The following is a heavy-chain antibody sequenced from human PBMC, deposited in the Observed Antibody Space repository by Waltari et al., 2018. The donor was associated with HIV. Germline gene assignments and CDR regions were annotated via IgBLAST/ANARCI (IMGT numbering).Heavy chain of an antibody. J-gene: IGHJ4*02. V-gene: IGHV7-4-1*01. CDR3: AEGYGAFDFDY. CDR2: IDTKTGSP. Sequence: QVQLQLSPSQFKKPGTSVKISCKSSENAFSGSVITWVRQAPGQGLEWIGLIDTKTGSPTYAQVFSGLLILSLDTSVTTSYLQIRALKTNDTATYYCAEGYGAFDFDYWGQGTLITVSP. D-gene: IGHD2-15*01. CDR1: ENAFSGSV.